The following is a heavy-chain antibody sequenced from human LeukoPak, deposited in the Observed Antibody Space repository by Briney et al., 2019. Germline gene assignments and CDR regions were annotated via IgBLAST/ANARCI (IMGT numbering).Heavy chain of an antibody. V-gene: IGHV1-69*01. CDR3: ARGPETTWNYDTSGYPYYFDY. D-gene: IGHD3-22*01. Sequence: SVKVSCKASGGTFSTYAINWVRQAPGQGLEWMGGIIPICRTPNYAQNFQGRVTITADESTSTAYMELSSLRSEDTAVYYCARGPETTWNYDTSGYPYYFDYWGQGTLVTVSS. CDR2: IIPICRTP. CDR1: GGTFSTYA. J-gene: IGHJ4*02.